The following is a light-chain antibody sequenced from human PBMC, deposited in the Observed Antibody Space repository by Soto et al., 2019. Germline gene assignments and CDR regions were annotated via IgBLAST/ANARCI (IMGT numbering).Light chain of an antibody. CDR2: DAS. Sequence: AIQLTQSPSSLSASVGDRVTITCRASQGISSALDWYQQKPGKAPKLLIYDASSLESGVPSRFIGSGSGTDFTLTISSLQPEDFATYYCQQFNSYPPTFGGGTKVEIK. CDR3: QQFNSYPPT. V-gene: IGKV1-13*02. J-gene: IGKJ4*01. CDR1: QGISSA.